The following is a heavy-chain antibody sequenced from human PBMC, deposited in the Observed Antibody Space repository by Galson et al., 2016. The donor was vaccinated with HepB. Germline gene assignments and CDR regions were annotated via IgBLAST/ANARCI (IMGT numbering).Heavy chain of an antibody. V-gene: IGHV3-48*02. Sequence: SLRLSCAASGFSFSNYAMNWVRQAPGKGLELVSFISRSGSAKSYADSVKGRFTVSRVNAENSLYLQMDSLRDEDKAVDDCATDPTYDSSNHWGQGTLVSVSS. CDR3: ATDPTYDSSNH. CDR2: ISRSGSAK. D-gene: IGHD3-22*01. J-gene: IGHJ5*02. CDR1: GFSFSNYA.